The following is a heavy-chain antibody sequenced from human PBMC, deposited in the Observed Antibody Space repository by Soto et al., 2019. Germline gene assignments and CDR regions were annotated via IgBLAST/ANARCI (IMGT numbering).Heavy chain of an antibody. D-gene: IGHD2-15*01. CDR1: GGSISSGGYY. CDR2: IYYSGST. Sequence: QVQLQESGPGLVKPSQTLSLTCTVSGGSISSGGYYWSWIRQHPGKGLEWIGYIYYSGSTYYNPSLKSRVTISVDTSKNQFSLKLSSVTAADTAVSYCARGAYCSGGSCTPFDSWGQGTLVTVSS. J-gene: IGHJ4*02. CDR3: ARGAYCSGGSCTPFDS. V-gene: IGHV4-31*03.